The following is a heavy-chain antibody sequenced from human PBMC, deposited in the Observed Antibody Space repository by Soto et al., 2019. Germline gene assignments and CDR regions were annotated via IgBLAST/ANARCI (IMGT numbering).Heavy chain of an antibody. Sequence: SVKVSCKASGGTFSSYAISWVRQAPGQGLEWMGGIIPIFGTANYAQKFQGRVTITADESTSTAYMELSSLRSEDTAVYYCAGYCSGGSCYNAFDIWGQGTMVTVSS. V-gene: IGHV1-69*13. J-gene: IGHJ3*02. CDR1: GGTFSSYA. CDR2: IIPIFGTA. CDR3: AGYCSGGSCYNAFDI. D-gene: IGHD2-15*01.